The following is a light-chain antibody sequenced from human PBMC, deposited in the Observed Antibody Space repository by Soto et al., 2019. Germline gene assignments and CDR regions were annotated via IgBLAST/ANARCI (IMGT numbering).Light chain of an antibody. CDR3: QRYGSSSIT. Sequence: IVLTQSPGTLSLSPGERATLSCRASQTISSSSLAWYQQKGGQAPRLLIYGASSRATGIPDRFSGSGSGTDFTLTISRLEPEDFAVYYCQRYGSSSITFGQGTRLEIK. V-gene: IGKV3-20*01. CDR2: GAS. J-gene: IGKJ5*01. CDR1: QTISSSS.